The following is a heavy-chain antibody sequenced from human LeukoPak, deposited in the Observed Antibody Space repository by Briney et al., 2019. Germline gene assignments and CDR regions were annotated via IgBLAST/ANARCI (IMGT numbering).Heavy chain of an antibody. CDR3: ARDPATVTYYYYMDG. CDR1: GFTFTTYW. J-gene: IGHJ6*03. D-gene: IGHD4-11*01. Sequence: PGGSLRLSCAASGFTFTTYWMGWVRQAPGKGLEWVANIKQDGTEKYYVDSVKGRFTISRDNAKNSLYLQMNSLRAEDTAVYYCARDPATVTYYYYMDGWGKGTTVTVSS. CDR2: IKQDGTEK. V-gene: IGHV3-7*01.